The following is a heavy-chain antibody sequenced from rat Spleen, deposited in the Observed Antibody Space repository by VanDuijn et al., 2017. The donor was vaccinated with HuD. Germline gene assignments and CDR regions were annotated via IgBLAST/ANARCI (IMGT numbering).Heavy chain of an antibody. J-gene: IGHJ3*01. CDR1: GFTFSDYY. Sequence: EVQLVESDGGLVQPGRSLKLSCAASGFTFSDYYMAWVRQAPTKGLEWVATISYDGGGTYYRDSVKGRFTISRDNTKSSLYLQLDSLRSEDTATYYCVRQDTSGYSNWFAYWGQGALVPVSS. CDR3: VRQDTSGYSNWFAY. CDR2: ISYDGGGT. V-gene: IGHV5-29*01. D-gene: IGHD4-3*01.